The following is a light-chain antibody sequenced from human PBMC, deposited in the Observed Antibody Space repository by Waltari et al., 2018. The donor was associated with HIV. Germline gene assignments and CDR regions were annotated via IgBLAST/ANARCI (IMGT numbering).Light chain of an antibody. Sequence: LQLTQSPPTLSSSLSATVTITCRASQDIKKWLAWYQKKHGKAPKLLIYQASLLDNGDSPRFSGDGSGTEFTLTITNLHPDDVATYYCKKYKAYPHIVGGGTKVK. CDR2: QAS. CDR3: KKYKAYPHI. CDR1: QDIKKW. J-gene: IGKJ4*01. V-gene: IGKV1-5*03.